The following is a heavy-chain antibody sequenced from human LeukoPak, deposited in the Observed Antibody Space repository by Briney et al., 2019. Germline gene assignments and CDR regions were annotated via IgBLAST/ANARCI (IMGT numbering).Heavy chain of an antibody. J-gene: IGHJ6*02. CDR1: GFTFSSYV. V-gene: IGHV3-23*01. Sequence: PGGSLRLSCAASGFTFSSYVMTWVRQAPGKGLEWVSTITDSGGNTYSADSVKGRFTISRDSSKNTLYLQMNSLRAEDTAVYYCAEDARIVVYGMDVWGQGTTVIVSS. CDR2: ITDSGGNT. D-gene: IGHD2-15*01. CDR3: AEDARIVVYGMDV.